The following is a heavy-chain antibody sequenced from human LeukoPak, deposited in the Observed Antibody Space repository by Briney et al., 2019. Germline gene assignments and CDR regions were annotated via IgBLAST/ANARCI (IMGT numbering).Heavy chain of an antibody. CDR1: GGFISSTNYY. V-gene: IGHV4-39*01. CDR3: ARFAPPYSSGWYYYYYYYMDV. D-gene: IGHD6-19*01. J-gene: IGHJ6*03. CDR2: IHYTGST. Sequence: SETLSLTCTVSGGFISSTNYYWGWIRQPPGKGLEWIGYIHYTGSTYYNPSLKSRVAISVDTSKDQFSLKLSSVTAADTAVYYCARFAPPYSSGWYYYYYYYMDVWGKGTTVTISS.